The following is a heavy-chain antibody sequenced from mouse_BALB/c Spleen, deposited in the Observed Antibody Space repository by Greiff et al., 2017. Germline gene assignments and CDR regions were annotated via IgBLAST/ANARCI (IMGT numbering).Heavy chain of an antibody. CDR1: GFTFSSFG. V-gene: IGHV5-17*02. J-gene: IGHJ1*01. CDR2: ISSGSSTI. Sequence: EVQRVESGGGLVQPGGSRKLSCAASGFTFSSFGMHWVRQAPEKGLEWVAYISSGSSTIYYADTVKGRFTISRDNPKNTLFLQMTSLRSEDTAMYYCATGYWYFDVWGAGTTVTVSS. D-gene: IGHD4-1*01. CDR3: ATGYWYFDV.